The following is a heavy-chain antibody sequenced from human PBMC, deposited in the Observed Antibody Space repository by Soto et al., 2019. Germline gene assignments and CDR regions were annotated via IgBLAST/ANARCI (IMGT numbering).Heavy chain of an antibody. Sequence: SGTLSLTCAVYGGSFSGYYWSWIRQPPGKGLEWIGEINHSGSTNYNPSLKSRVTISVDTSKNQFSLKLSSVTAADTAVYYCAIDYVWGSYRYAFDIWGQGTMVTV. CDR3: AIDYVWGSYRYAFDI. V-gene: IGHV4-34*01. J-gene: IGHJ3*02. CDR2: INHSGST. CDR1: GGSFSGYY. D-gene: IGHD3-16*02.